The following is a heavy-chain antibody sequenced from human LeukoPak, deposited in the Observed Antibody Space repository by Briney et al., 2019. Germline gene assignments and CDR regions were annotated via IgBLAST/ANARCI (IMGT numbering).Heavy chain of an antibody. CDR2: ISSSSSYT. D-gene: IGHD3-22*01. CDR1: GFIFSDYY. J-gene: IGHJ4*02. CDR3: ASHYYDSSGYFDY. V-gene: IGHV3-11*03. Sequence: GGSLRLSCAASGFIFSDYYMSWIRQAPGKGLEWVSYISSSSSYTNYADSVKGRFTISRDNAKNSLYLQMNSLRAEDTAVYYCASHYYDSSGYFDYWGQGTLVTVSS.